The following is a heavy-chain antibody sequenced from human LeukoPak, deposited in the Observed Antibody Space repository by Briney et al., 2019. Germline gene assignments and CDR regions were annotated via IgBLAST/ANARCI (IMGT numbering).Heavy chain of an antibody. J-gene: IGHJ4*02. V-gene: IGHV4-59*08. CDR3: ARTRYYYNSRSYGAPYYFDY. CDR1: GGSISSYY. Sequence: SETLSLTCTVSGGSISSYYWSWIRQSPGKGLECIGYIHYTVSTNYNPSLTSRVTISVDTSKNQFSLKLSSVTAADTAVYYCARTRYYYNSRSYGAPYYFDYWGRGTLVTVSS. CDR2: IHYTVST. D-gene: IGHD3-10*01.